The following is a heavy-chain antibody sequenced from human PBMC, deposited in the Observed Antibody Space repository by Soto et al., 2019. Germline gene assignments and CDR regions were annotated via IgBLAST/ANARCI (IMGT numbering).Heavy chain of an antibody. Sequence: GASVKVSCKVSGYTLTELSMHWVRQAPGKGLEWMGGFNPEDGETIYSQKFQGRVTISRDTSASTAYMELSSLRSEDTAVYYCAREQVVVATTPHWYFDLWGRGTLVTVSS. CDR1: GYTLTELS. CDR2: FNPEDGET. D-gene: IGHD2-15*01. V-gene: IGHV1-24*01. CDR3: AREQVVVATTPHWYFDL. J-gene: IGHJ2*01.